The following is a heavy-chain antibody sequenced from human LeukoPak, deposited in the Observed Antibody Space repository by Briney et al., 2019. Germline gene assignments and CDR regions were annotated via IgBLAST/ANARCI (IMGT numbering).Heavy chain of an antibody. V-gene: IGHV1-46*01. D-gene: IGHD3-16*01. CDR1: GYTLTNSY. CDR2: INPTGSST. CDR3: AREEWGCYFDL. J-gene: IGHJ4*02. Sequence: GASVKVSCKASGYTLTNSYMHRVRQAPGQGLEWMGLINPTGSSTNYAQKFRGRVTMTRDTSTSTVYMELSSLRSEVTAVYYCAREEWGCYFDLWGKGTLVTVSS.